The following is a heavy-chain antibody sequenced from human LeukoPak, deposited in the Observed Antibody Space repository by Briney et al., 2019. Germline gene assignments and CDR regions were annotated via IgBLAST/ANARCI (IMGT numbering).Heavy chain of an antibody. Sequence: GGSLRLSCAASGFTFSSYSMNWVRQAPGRGLEWVSSISSSSRYIYYADSVKGRFTIFRDNAKNSLYLQMNSLRAEDTAVYYCARARDIYDSPDYWGQGTLVTVSS. CDR2: ISSSSRYI. V-gene: IGHV3-21*01. CDR3: ARARDIYDSPDY. J-gene: IGHJ4*02. CDR1: GFTFSSYS. D-gene: IGHD3-22*01.